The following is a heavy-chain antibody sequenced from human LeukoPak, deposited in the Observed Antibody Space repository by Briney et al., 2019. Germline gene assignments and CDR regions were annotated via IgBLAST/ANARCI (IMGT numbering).Heavy chain of an antibody. CDR2: FDPEDGET. V-gene: IGHV1-24*01. CDR1: GYTLTELS. D-gene: IGHD3-10*01. Sequence: ASVKVSCKVSGYTLTELSMHWVRQAPGKGLEWMGGFDPEDGETIYAQKFQGRVTMTEDTSTDTAYMELSSLRSGDTAVYYCASHLRSNYYYYYMDVWGKGTTVTISS. CDR3: ASHLRSNYYYYYMDV. J-gene: IGHJ6*03.